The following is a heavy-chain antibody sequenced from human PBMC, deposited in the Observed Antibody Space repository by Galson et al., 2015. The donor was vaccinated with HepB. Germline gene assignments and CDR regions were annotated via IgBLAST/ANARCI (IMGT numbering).Heavy chain of an antibody. D-gene: IGHD6-19*01. V-gene: IGHV3-21*01. J-gene: IGHJ4*02. CDR2: ISSSSSYI. CDR3: ARDFGQWLPNGQTFDY. CDR1: GFTFSSNS. Sequence: SLRPSCAASGFTFSSNSMNWVRPAPGKGLEWVSSISSSSSYIYYADSVKGRFTISRDNSKNSLYLQMNSLRAEDTAVYYCARDFGQWLPNGQTFDYWGQGTLVTVSS.